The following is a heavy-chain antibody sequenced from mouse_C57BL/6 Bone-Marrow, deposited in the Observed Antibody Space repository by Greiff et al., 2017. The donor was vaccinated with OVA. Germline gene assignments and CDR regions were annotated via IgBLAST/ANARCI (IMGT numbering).Heavy chain of an antibody. J-gene: IGHJ1*03. CDR1: GYTFTSYW. V-gene: IGHV1-69*01. CDR2: IDPSDSYT. Sequence: QVQLQQPGAELVMPGASVKLSCKASGYTFTSYWMHWVKQRPGQGLEWIGEIDPSDSYTNYNQKFKGKSTLTVDKSSSTAYMQHSSLTSEGSAVYYCADYYSSFGYFDVWGTGTTVTVSS. D-gene: IGHD1-1*01. CDR3: ADYYSSFGYFDV.